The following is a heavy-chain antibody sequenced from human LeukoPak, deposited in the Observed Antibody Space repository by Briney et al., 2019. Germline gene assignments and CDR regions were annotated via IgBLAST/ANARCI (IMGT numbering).Heavy chain of an antibody. V-gene: IGHV4-59*01. Sequence: PSETLSLTCTVSGGTISSYYWSWIRQPPGKGLEWIGCINYSGSTNYYPSLNSRVTMSIDTSKNQFSLKLSSVTAADTAVYYCARAFAAVTTENWFDPWGQGTLVTVSS. J-gene: IGHJ5*02. D-gene: IGHD4-17*01. CDR3: ARAFAAVTTENWFDP. CDR2: INYSGST. CDR1: GGTISSYY.